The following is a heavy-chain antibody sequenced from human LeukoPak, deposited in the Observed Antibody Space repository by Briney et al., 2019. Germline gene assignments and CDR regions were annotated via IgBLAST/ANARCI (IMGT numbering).Heavy chain of an antibody. Sequence: GASVKVSCKASGYTFTSYDINWVRQATGQGLEWVGWMNPNSGNTGYAQKFQGRVTMTRNTSISTAYMELSSLRSEDTAVYYCARGRRARILYVWGSYNNWFDPWGQGTLVTVSS. J-gene: IGHJ5*02. V-gene: IGHV1-8*01. CDR1: GYTFTSYD. D-gene: IGHD3-16*01. CDR2: MNPNSGNT. CDR3: ARGRRARILYVWGSYNNWFDP.